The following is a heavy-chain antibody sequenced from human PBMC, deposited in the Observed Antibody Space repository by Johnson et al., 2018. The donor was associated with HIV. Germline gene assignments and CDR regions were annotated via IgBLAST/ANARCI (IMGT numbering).Heavy chain of an antibody. CDR1: GFTFSSYA. V-gene: IGHV3-9*01. Sequence: VQLVESGGGLVQPGGSLRLSCAASGFTFSSYAMHWVRQAPGKGLEWVSGISWNSGSIGYADSVKGRFTISRDNAKNSLYLQMNSLRAEDTALYYCAKLRPDHSGHRAFDIWGQGTMVTVSS. D-gene: IGHD5-12*01. J-gene: IGHJ3*02. CDR3: AKLRPDHSGHRAFDI. CDR2: ISWNSGSI.